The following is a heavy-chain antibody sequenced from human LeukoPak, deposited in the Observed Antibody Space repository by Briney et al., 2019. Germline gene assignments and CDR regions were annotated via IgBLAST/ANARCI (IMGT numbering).Heavy chain of an antibody. J-gene: IGHJ4*02. CDR3: AKGDWGAYYFDH. V-gene: IGHV3-23*01. CDR1: GFTFSSYS. CDR2: ISGSGVST. Sequence: PGGSLRLSCAASGFTFSSYSMNWVRQAPGKGLEWVSTISGSGVSTYYADSVKGRFTISRDNSKNTLYLQMNSLRAEDTAVYFCAKGDWGAYYFDHWGQGTLVTVSS. D-gene: IGHD2-21*02.